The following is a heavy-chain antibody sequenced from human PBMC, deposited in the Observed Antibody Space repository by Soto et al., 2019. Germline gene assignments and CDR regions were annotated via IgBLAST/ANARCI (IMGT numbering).Heavy chain of an antibody. Sequence: QAQVVQSGAEARAPGASVKVSCKASGYIFTSYYIHWVRQAPGQGLEYLGVAYPHAATTYVAQKFKGRITVTMDRSTSTVDMELTSLTPEDTAVYYCAIERDRAYWFDPWGQGTLVTVSS. CDR2: AYPHAATT. J-gene: IGHJ5*02. V-gene: IGHV1-46*03. CDR1: GYIFTSYY. CDR3: AIERDRAYWFDP.